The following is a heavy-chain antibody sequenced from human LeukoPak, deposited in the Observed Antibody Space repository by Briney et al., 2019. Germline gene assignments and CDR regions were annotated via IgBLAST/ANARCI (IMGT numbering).Heavy chain of an antibody. V-gene: IGHV3-48*04. Sequence: GGSLRLSCAASGFTFSSYSMNWVRQAPGRGLEWVSYISSSGSSIYYADSVKGRFTISRDNDKNSLHLQMNSLRAEDTAVYYCARDYGGSSPFDYWGQGTLVTVSS. CDR1: GFTFSSYS. J-gene: IGHJ4*02. CDR3: ARDYGGSSPFDY. D-gene: IGHD4-23*01. CDR2: ISSSGSSI.